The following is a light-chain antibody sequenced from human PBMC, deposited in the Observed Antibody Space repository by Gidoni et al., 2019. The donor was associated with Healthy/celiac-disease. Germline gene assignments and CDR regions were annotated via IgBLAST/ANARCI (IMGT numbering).Light chain of an antibody. CDR3: QQSYSTLGG. CDR1: QSISSY. J-gene: IGKJ3*01. Sequence: DIQMTQSPSSLSASVGDRVTITCRASQSISSYLNWYQQKPGKAPKLLIYAASSLQSGVPSRFSGSGSGTDFTLTISSLQPEDFATYYCQQSYSTLGGFXPXTKVXIK. V-gene: IGKV1-39*01. CDR2: AAS.